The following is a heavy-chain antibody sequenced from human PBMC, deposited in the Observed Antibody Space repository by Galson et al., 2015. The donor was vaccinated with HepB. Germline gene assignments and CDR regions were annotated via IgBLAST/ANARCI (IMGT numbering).Heavy chain of an antibody. CDR2: ISAYNGNT. CDR3: ARPARPWIGEFLNPYYYYYGMDV. J-gene: IGHJ6*02. CDR1: GYTFTSYG. Sequence: SVKVSCKASGYTFTSYGISWVRQAPGQGLEWMVWISAYNGNTNYAQKLQGRVTMTTDTSTSTAYMELRSLRSDDTAVYYCARPARPWIGEFLNPYYYYYGMDVWGQGTTVTVSS. V-gene: IGHV1-18*01. D-gene: IGHD3-10*01.